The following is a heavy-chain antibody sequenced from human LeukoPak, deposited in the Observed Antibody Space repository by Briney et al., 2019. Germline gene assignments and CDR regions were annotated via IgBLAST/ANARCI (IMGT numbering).Heavy chain of an antibody. D-gene: IGHD3-22*01. J-gene: IGHJ3*02. V-gene: IGHV1-8*01. CDR1: GYTFTSYD. CDR3: ARVSPTYYYDSSAYTDAFDI. CDR2: MNPNSGNT. Sequence: GASVKVSCKASGYTFTSYDINWVRQATGQGLEWMGWMNPNSGNTGYAQKFQGRVTMTRNTSISTAYMELSSLRSEDTAVYYCARVSPTYYYDSSAYTDAFDIWGQGTMVTVSS.